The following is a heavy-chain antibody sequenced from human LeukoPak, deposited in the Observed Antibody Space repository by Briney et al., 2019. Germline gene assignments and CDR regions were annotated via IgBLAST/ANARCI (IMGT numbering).Heavy chain of an antibody. CDR1: GGSISSGGYY. CDR3: ARDSYGDYYFDY. V-gene: IGHV4-31*03. CDR2: IYYSGST. Sequence: SQTLSLTCTVSGGSISSGGYYWGWIRQHPGKGLEWIGYIYYSGSTYYNPSLKSRVTISVDTSKNQFTLKLSSVTAADTAVYYCARDSYGDYYFDYWGQGTLVTVSS. D-gene: IGHD5-18*01. J-gene: IGHJ4*02.